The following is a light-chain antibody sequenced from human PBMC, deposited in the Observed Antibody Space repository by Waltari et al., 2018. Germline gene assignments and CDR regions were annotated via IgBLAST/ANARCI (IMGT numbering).Light chain of an antibody. CDR3: QQYNTYPPT. Sequence: DIQMTQSPSSLSPSVGDRVIIPCRASQGINTYLAWFQQKPGKAPKSLIYAASTLQSGVSSNCSGSGCGTDFTLTISSLQPEDCATYDCQQYNTYPPTIGGGTRVEI. CDR2: AAS. CDR1: QGINTY. V-gene: IGKV1-16*02. J-gene: IGKJ4*01.